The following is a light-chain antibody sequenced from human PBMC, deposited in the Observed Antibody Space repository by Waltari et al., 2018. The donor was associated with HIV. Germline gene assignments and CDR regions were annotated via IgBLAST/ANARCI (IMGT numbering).Light chain of an antibody. CDR3: AAWDDSLNCYV. J-gene: IGLJ1*01. Sequence: QSVLTQPPSASGTPGHSVTISCSSSSSNIGSYTVNWYQHLPATAPKLLIFRNSQRPSGVPDRFSASKSGTSASLAISGLQSEDEADYYCAAWDDSLNCYVFGTGTRVTVL. CDR1: SSNIGSYT. V-gene: IGLV1-44*01. CDR2: RNS.